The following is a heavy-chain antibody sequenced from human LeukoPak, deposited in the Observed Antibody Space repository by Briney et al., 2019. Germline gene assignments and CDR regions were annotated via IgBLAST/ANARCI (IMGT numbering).Heavy chain of an antibody. D-gene: IGHD2-2*01. CDR2: IYYSGST. CDR3: ASCSSTSCYADYYYYMDV. CDR1: GGSISSSSHY. V-gene: IGHV4-39*07. J-gene: IGHJ6*03. Sequence: SETLSLTCTVSGGSISSSSHYWGWIRQPPGKGLEWIGSIYYSGSTNYNPSLKSRVTISVDTSKNQFSLKLNSVTAADTAVYYCASCSSTSCYADYYYYMDVWGKGTTVTISS.